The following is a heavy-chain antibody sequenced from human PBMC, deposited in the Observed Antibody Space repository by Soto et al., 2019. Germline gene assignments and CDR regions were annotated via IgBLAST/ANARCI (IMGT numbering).Heavy chain of an antibody. Sequence: QVQLVQSGAEVRKPGASVTVSCRSSGDSFNDYYIHWVRQAPGQGFEWMGWINPNGGVTKYAQKFQGWVSMTRDTSIRTVYMQLSRLRYDDMAVYYCARESGGATATLDYYYFYMDVWGTGTTVTVSS. CDR3: ARESGGATATLDYYYFYMDV. CDR2: INPNGGVT. J-gene: IGHJ6*03. CDR1: GDSFNDYY. D-gene: IGHD5-12*01. V-gene: IGHV1-2*04.